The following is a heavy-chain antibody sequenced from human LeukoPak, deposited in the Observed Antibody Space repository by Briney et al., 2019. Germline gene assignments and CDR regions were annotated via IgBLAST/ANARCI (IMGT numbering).Heavy chain of an antibody. V-gene: IGHV3-48*02. D-gene: IGHD4-23*01. CDR2: ISSSATSI. CDR3: ASSDDYGGNRFDY. J-gene: IGHJ4*02. Sequence: GGSLRLSCAASGFTFSIYSMNWVRQPPGKGLEWVSYISSSATSIYYADSVRRRFTISRDNAKNSLFLQMNSLRDDDTAVYYCASSDDYGGNRFDYWGRGTLVTVSS. CDR1: GFTFSIYS.